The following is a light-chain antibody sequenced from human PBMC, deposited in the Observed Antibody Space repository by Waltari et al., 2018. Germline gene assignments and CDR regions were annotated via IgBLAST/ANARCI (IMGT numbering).Light chain of an antibody. V-gene: IGKV1-33*01. CDR2: ATS. CDR3: QQYDSLPLT. J-gene: IGKJ3*01. CDR1: QDITNY. Sequence: DVQMPQSPSSLSASIGDRVTITCQASQDITNYLNWYQQKPGKAPNLLIYATSNLESGVPSRFSGSGSGTLFTFTISSLQPEDIATYYCQQYDSLPLTFGPGTTVDV.